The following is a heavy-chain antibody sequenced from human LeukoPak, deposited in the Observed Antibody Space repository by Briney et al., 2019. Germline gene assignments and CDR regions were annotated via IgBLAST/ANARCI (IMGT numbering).Heavy chain of an antibody. V-gene: IGHV4-39*01. CDR1: GGSISSSSYY. CDR2: IYYSGST. J-gene: IGHJ6*03. D-gene: IGHD6-6*01. CDR3: VLATSSSSYYYYYMDV. Sequence: SETLSLTCTASGGSISSSSYYWGWIRQPPGKGLEWIGSIYYSGSTYYNPSLKSRVTISVDTSKNRFSLKLSSVTAADTAVYYCVLATSSSSYYYYYMDVWGKGTTVTVSS.